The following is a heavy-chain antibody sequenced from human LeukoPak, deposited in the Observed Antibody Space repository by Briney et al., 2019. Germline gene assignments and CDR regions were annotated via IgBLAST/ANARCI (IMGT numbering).Heavy chain of an antibody. D-gene: IGHD5-12*01. V-gene: IGHV4-59*01. CDR2: IHHSGST. CDR1: GGSISTYY. CDR3: ARWILTHDDYGMDV. J-gene: IGHJ6*02. Sequence: PSETLSLTCTVSGGSISTYYWSWIRRPPGGGLEWIAYIHHSGSTNYNPSPQRRFTISADTSKNQFSLKLNSVTAADSAVYYCARWILTHDDYGMDVWGQGTSVIVSS.